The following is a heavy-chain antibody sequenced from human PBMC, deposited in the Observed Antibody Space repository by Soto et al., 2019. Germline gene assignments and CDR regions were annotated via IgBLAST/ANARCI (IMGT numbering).Heavy chain of an antibody. J-gene: IGHJ6*02. Sequence: EVQLVESGGGSVQPGGSLRLSCAASGFSFRDYDMHWVRQRPGKGLEWVAGLGAADDPYYVRSVKGRFAVSSNNAQSSLNRQMTTRRVDETAVYYLARADLGRLPRRGDYYYALDVWGRGTTVTVSS. CDR2: LGAADDP. CDR3: ARADLGRLPRRGDYYYALDV. V-gene: IGHV3-13*05. D-gene: IGHD3-10*01. CDR1: GFSFRDYD.